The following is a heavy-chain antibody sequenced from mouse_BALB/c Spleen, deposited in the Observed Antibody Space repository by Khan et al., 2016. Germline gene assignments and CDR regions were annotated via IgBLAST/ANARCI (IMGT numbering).Heavy chain of an antibody. Sequence: QVQLQQSGAELVKPGASVKISCKATDYTFSSYWIEWVKQRPGHGLEWIGEILPGGGTSNYNEKFRGKATFTADIFSNTANMQLSSLTSEDSAVYYCARMRDGYDPWFAYWGQGTLVTVSA. V-gene: IGHV1-9*01. CDR1: DYTFSSYW. CDR3: ARMRDGYDPWFAY. J-gene: IGHJ3*01. D-gene: IGHD2-2*01. CDR2: ILPGGGTS.